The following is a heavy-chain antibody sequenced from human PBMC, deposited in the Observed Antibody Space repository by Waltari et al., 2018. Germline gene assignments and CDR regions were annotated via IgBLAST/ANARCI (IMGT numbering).Heavy chain of an antibody. CDR3: ARDLSTPPYNWFDP. J-gene: IGHJ5*02. CDR2: ISSTGTT. CDR1: GDSIGNYF. V-gene: IGHV4-4*07. Sequence: QVLLQESGPGLVKPSETLSLTCTVSGDSIGNYFWRWIRQPAGKGLEWIALISSTGTTNYNPSLKSRVTMSVDTSRNQFSLRLSSVTAADTAVYYCARDLSTPPYNWFDPWGQGTLVTVSS.